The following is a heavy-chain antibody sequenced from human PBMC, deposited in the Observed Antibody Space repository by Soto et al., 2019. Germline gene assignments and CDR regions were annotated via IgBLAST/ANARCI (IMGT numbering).Heavy chain of an antibody. CDR2: ISGSGSST. D-gene: IGHD6-6*01. J-gene: IGHJ4*02. Sequence: EVQLLESGGGLVQPGGSLRLSCAASGFRFSSKAMSWVRQAPGKGLEWVSIISGSGSSTYYTDSLKGRFTISRDNSKNMVYLEMNYLRAEDTAVYYCAKENGVQVVNFGASGFDYWGQGSMVSVSS. CDR3: AKENGVQVVNFGASGFDY. CDR1: GFRFSSKA. V-gene: IGHV3-23*01.